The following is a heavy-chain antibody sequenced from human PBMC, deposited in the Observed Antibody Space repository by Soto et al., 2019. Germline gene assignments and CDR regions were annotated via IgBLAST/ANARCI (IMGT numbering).Heavy chain of an antibody. CDR3: TRIYGSGTQNFYYGMDV. J-gene: IGHJ6*02. V-gene: IGHV1-46*01. CDR1: GYTFTSYA. CDR2: IDPSSGST. D-gene: IGHD3-10*01. Sequence: ASVKVSCKASGYTFTSYAMHWVRQAPGQGLEWMGIIDPSSGSTNYAQKFQGRVTLTRDTSTSTVYMDLRTLRSEDTAMYYCTRIYGSGTQNFYYGMDVWGQGTTVTVSS.